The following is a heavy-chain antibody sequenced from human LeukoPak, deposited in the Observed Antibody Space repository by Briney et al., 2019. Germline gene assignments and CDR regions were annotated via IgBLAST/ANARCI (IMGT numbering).Heavy chain of an antibody. J-gene: IGHJ4*02. CDR1: GFTFSSYA. V-gene: IGHV3-23*01. CDR3: ASARGPRNYYDSSGYFDY. CDR2: LSGSGGST. D-gene: IGHD3-22*01. Sequence: GGSLRLSCAASGFTFSSYAMSWVRQAPGKGLEWVSALSGSGGSTYYADSVKGRFTISRDNAKNSLYLQMNSLRAEDTAVYYCASARGPRNYYDSSGYFDYWGQGTLVTVSS.